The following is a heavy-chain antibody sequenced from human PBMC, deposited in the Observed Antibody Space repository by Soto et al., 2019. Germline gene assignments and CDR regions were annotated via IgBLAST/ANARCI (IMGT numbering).Heavy chain of an antibody. Sequence: GGSLRLSCAASGFTVSSNYMSWVRQAPGKGLEWVSVIYSGGSTYYADSVKGRFTISRHNSKNTLYLQMNSLSAEDTAVYYCAREARYCSGGSCYTLDWGQGTLVTVSS. V-gene: IGHV3-53*04. CDR1: GFTVSSNY. J-gene: IGHJ4*02. CDR3: AREARYCSGGSCYTLD. D-gene: IGHD2-15*01. CDR2: IYSGGST.